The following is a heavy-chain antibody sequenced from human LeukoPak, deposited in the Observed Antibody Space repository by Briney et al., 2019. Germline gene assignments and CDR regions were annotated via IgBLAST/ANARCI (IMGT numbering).Heavy chain of an antibody. CDR3: ARVAYYYDSSGYYGAFDI. V-gene: IGHV4-39*07. D-gene: IGHD3-22*01. J-gene: IGHJ3*02. CDR2: IYYSGST. Sequence: SETLSLTCTVSGGSLSSSSYYWGWIRQPPGKGLEWIGSIYYSGSTNYNPSLKSRVTISVDTSKNQFSLKLSSVTAADTAVYYCARVAYYYDSSGYYGAFDIWGQGTMVTVSS. CDR1: GGSLSSSSYY.